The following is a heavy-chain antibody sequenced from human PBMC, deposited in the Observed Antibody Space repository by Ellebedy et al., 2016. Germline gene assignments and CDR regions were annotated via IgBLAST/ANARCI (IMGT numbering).Heavy chain of an antibody. CDR2: ISGSGGST. J-gene: IGHJ4*02. CDR3: AKLFPGPDYGDFEYYFDC. V-gene: IGHV3-23*01. CDR1: GFIFSSYA. Sequence: GESLKISCAASGFIFSSYAMTWVRQAPGKGLQWVSTISGSGGSTSYADSVKGRFIISRDNSKNTLHLQINPLRADDTAVYYCAKLFPGPDYGDFEYYFDCWGRGTLVTVSS. D-gene: IGHD4-17*01.